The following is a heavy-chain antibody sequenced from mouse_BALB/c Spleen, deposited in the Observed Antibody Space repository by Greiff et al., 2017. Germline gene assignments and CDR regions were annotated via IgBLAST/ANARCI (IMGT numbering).Heavy chain of an antibody. J-gene: IGHJ4*01. V-gene: IGHV3-6*02. D-gene: IGHD2-14*01. CDR2: ISYDGSN. Sequence: VQLKQSGPGLVKPSQSLSLTCSVTGYSITSGYYWNWIRQFPGNKLEWMGYISYDGSNNYNPSLKNRISITRDTSKNQFFLKLNSVTTEDTATYYCARGYSAMDYWGQGTSVTVSS. CDR1: GYSITSGYY. CDR3: ARGYSAMDY.